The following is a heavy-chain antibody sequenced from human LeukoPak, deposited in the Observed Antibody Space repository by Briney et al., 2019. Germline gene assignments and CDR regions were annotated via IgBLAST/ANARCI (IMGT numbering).Heavy chain of an antibody. CDR2: INHGGST. Sequence: SETLSLTCAVYGGSFSGYYWSWIRQPPGKGLEWIGEINHGGSTNYNPSLKSRVTISVDTSKNQFSLKLSSVTAADTAVYYCARDRDRKLRFLEWLLPLTLYYWGQGTLVTVSS. D-gene: IGHD3-3*01. V-gene: IGHV4-34*01. CDR3: ARDRDRKLRFLEWLLPLTLYY. J-gene: IGHJ4*02. CDR1: GGSFSGYY.